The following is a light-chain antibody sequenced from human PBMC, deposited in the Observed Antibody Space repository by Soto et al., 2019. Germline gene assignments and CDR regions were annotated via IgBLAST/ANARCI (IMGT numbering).Light chain of an antibody. CDR2: YDS. J-gene: IGLJ2*01. Sequence: SYELTQPPSVSVAPGKTARITCGGNNIGSKSVHWYQQKPGQAPVLVIYYDSDRPSGIPERFSGSNSGNTATLTISRVEAADEADYYCQVWDSSSDHVVFGGGTNVTVL. CDR1: NIGSKS. CDR3: QVWDSSSDHVV. V-gene: IGLV3-21*04.